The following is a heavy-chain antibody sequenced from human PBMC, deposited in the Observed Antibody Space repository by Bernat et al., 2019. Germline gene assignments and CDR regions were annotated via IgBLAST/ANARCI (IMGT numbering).Heavy chain of an antibody. CDR1: GFTFSDYY. V-gene: IGHV3-11*05. J-gene: IGHJ5*02. CDR2: ISSSSSYT. CDR3: ASVHRDTNSWNDGSSSWFDP. Sequence: QVQLVESGGGLVKPGGSLRLSCAASGFTFSDYYMSWIRQAPGKGLEWVSYISSSSSYTNYADSVKGRFTISRDNAKNSLYLQMNSLRAEDTAVYYCASVHRDTNSWNDGSSSWFDPWGQGTLVTVSS. D-gene: IGHD1-1*01.